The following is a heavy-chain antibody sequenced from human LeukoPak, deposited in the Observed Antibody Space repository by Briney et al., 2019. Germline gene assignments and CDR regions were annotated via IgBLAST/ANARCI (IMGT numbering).Heavy chain of an antibody. V-gene: IGHV4-39*01. CDR2: VYYSGNT. D-gene: IGHD4-17*01. J-gene: IGHJ4*02. Sequence: SETLSLTCTVSGGSISSSSYYWGWIRQPPGKGLEWIGSVYYSGNTNYNPSLKNRVTISVDTSKNQFSLKLRSVTAADTAVFYCAKQGYADFSPRPFDYWGQGTLVTVSS. CDR3: AKQGYADFSPRPFDY. CDR1: GGSISSSSYY.